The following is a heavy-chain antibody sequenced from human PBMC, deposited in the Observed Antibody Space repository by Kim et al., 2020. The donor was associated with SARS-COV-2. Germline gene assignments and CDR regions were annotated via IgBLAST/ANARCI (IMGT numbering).Heavy chain of an antibody. V-gene: IGHV1-18*04. CDR3: ARGKYPTVTTSEFDY. D-gene: IGHD4-17*01. CDR2: ISAYNGNT. Sequence: ASVKVTCKASGYTFTSYGISWVRQAPGQGLEWMGWISAYNGNTNYAQKLQGRVTMTTDTSTSTAYMELRSLRSDDTAVYYCARGKYPTVTTSEFDYWGQGTLVTVSS. CDR1: GYTFTSYG. J-gene: IGHJ4*02.